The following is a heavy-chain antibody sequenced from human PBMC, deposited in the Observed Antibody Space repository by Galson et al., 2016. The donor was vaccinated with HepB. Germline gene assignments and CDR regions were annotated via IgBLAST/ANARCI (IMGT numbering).Heavy chain of an antibody. J-gene: IGHJ4*02. CDR2: VSGTGNTV. D-gene: IGHD3-10*01. V-gene: IGHV3-11*01. CDR3: ARCPYYSGSGSHYFDF. Sequence: SLRLSCAASGFTFSDHYMTWIRQAPGKGLECVSFVSGTGNTVYYRDSVKGRFTISRDNAKNSLYLQMSSLRAEDTAVYYCARCPYYSGSGSHYFDFWGQGTLVSVSS. CDR1: GFTFSDHY.